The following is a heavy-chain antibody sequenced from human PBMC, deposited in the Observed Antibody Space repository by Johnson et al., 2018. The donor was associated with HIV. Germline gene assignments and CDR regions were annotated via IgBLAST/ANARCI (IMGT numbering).Heavy chain of an antibody. CDR2: INWNGGST. CDR1: GFIFHEYG. D-gene: IGHD6-19*01. V-gene: IGHV3-20*04. CDR3: ARDPPPRSSGSDAFDI. Sequence: VQLVESGGGVVRPGGSLRLSCAASGFIFHEYGMTWVRQAPGKGLEWVSGINWNGGSTGYADSVKGRFTISRDNAKNSLYLQMNSLRAEDTALYYCARDPPPRSSGSDAFDIWGQGTMVTVSS. J-gene: IGHJ3*02.